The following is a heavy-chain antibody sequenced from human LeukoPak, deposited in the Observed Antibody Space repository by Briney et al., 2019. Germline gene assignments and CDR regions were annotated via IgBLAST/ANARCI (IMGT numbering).Heavy chain of an antibody. D-gene: IGHD5-24*01. V-gene: IGHV3-74*01. CDR2: ISDEGSHT. J-gene: IGHJ4*02. Sequence: SGGSLRLSCAASGFTFSSYWMHWVRQAPGKELVWVSRISDEGSHTFYADSVKGRFAMSRDNAKNTLYLQMNSLRAEDTAVYYCARVTGGYNLVDYWGQGTLVTVSS. CDR3: ARVTGGYNLVDY. CDR1: GFTFSSYW.